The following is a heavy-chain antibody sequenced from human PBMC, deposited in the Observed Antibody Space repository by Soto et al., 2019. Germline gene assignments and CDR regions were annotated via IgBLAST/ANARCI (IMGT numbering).Heavy chain of an antibody. J-gene: IGHJ6*02. CDR1: GYTYTGYY. CDR2: INPNSGGT. Sequence: ASVKVSCKASGYTYTGYYMHWVRQANRQGLEWMGWINPNSGGTNYAQKFQGWVTMTRDTSISTAYMELSRLRSDDTAVYYCARNREYYDSSAYFGYYYYGMDVWGQGTTVTVSS. D-gene: IGHD3-22*01. CDR3: ARNREYYDSSAYFGYYYYGMDV. V-gene: IGHV1-2*04.